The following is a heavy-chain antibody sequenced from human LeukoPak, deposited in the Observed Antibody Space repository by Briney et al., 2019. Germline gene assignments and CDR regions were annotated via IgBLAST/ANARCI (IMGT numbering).Heavy chain of an antibody. CDR3: AKGGQYSSSSGFGY. J-gene: IGHJ4*02. D-gene: IGHD6-6*01. CDR2: ISGSGGNT. V-gene: IGHV3-23*01. CDR1: GFTSSSYA. Sequence: GGSLRLSCAASGFTSSSYAMSWVRQAPGKGLEWVSGISGSGGNTYYADSVKGRFAISRDNSKNTLYLQMNSLRAEDTAVYYCAKGGQYSSSSGFGYWGQGTLVTVSS.